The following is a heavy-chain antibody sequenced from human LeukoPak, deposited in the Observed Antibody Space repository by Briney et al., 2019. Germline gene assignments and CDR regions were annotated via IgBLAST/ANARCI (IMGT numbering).Heavy chain of an antibody. CDR2: IVPTLGIA. V-gene: IGHV1-69*04. J-gene: IGHJ4*02. Sequence: ASAKVSCKASGGTFSRYTITWVRQAPGQGLEWMGRIVPTLGIAYYGQKFQGRVTITADKSTSTAYMELSSLRSEDTAIYYCARDIPRDNSGYYSGNGFDYWGQGTLVTVSS. CDR3: ARDIPRDNSGYYSGNGFDY. D-gene: IGHD3-22*01. CDR1: GGTFSRYT.